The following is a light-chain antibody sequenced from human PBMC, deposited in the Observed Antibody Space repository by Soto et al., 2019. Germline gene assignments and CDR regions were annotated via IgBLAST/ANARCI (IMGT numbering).Light chain of an antibody. CDR3: QAWDSSTADVV. V-gene: IGLV3-1*01. CDR1: KKWGDKY. Sequence: SYELTQPPSVSVSPGQTASITCSGEKKWGDKYACWYQQKPGQSPVVVIYQDNKRPSGIPERFSGSNSGNTATLTISGTQAMDEADYYCQAWDSSTADVVFGGGTKLTVL. J-gene: IGLJ2*01. CDR2: QDN.